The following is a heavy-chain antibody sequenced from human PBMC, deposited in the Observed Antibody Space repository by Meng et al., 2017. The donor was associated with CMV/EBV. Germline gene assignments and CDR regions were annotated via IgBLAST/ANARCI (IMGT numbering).Heavy chain of an antibody. J-gene: IGHJ4*02. CDR3: AREEYSSSSLDY. CDR2: IYYSGST. Sequence: GSLRLSCAASGFTFSNAWMSWVRQPPGKGLEWIGYIYYSGSTNYNPSLKSRVTISVDTSKNQFSLKLSSVTAADTAVYYCAREEYSSSSLDYWGQGTLVTVSS. V-gene: IGHV4-59*01. D-gene: IGHD6-6*01. CDR1: GFTFSNAW.